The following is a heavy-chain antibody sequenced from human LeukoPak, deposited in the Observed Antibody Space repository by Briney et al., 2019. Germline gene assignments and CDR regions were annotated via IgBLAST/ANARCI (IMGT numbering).Heavy chain of an antibody. CDR2: INHSGST. V-gene: IGHV4-34*01. CDR3: ARVTGYMIEDYFDS. D-gene: IGHD3-22*01. Sequence: SETLSLTCAVYGGSFSGYYWSWIRQPPGKGLEWIGEINHSGSTNYNPSLKSRVTISLDTSRNQFSLKLSSVTAADTAVYYCARVTGYMIEDYFDSWGQGTLVTVSS. J-gene: IGHJ4*02. CDR1: GGSFSGYY.